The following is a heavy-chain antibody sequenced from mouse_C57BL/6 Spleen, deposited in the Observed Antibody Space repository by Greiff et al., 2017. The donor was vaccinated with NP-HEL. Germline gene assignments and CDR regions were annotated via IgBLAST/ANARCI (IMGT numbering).Heavy chain of an antibody. CDR3: AYSYSNFWYFDV. Sequence: VQLQQSGAELAKPGASVKLSCKASGYTFTSYWMHWVKQRPGQGLEWIGYINPSSGYTKYNQKFKDKATLTADKSSSTAYMQLSSLTYEDSAVDNGAYSYSNFWYFDVWGTGTTVTVSS. CDR2: INPSSGYT. D-gene: IGHD2-5*01. CDR1: GYTFTSYW. J-gene: IGHJ1*03. V-gene: IGHV1-7*01.